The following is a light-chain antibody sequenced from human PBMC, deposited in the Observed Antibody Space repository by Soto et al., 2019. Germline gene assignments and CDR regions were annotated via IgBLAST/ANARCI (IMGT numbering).Light chain of an antibody. CDR2: AAS. Sequence: EIVMMQSPATLSVSPGERATLSCRASQSVSSDLAWYQQKPGQAPRLLIYAASTRATSIPARFSGSGSGTEFTLTISSLQSEDFAVYYCQQYNSWPPRWTFGQGTKVEIK. CDR1: QSVSSD. CDR3: QQYNSWPPRWT. V-gene: IGKV3-15*01. J-gene: IGKJ1*01.